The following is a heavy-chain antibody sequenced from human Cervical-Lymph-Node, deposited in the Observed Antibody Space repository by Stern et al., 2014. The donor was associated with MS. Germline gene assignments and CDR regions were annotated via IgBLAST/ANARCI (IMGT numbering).Heavy chain of an antibody. V-gene: IGHV1-69*01. CDR2: IIPLFGTA. CDR1: GGTFRSST. CDR3: ARELSQVLVY. J-gene: IGHJ4*02. Sequence: VHLVESGAEVKKPGSSVKVSWKASGGTFRSSTISWVRLVPGQGLEWLGGIIPLFGTANFAQKFQGRVTITADESTSTAYMELSSLRSEDTAVYYCARELSQVLVYWGQGTLVTVSS.